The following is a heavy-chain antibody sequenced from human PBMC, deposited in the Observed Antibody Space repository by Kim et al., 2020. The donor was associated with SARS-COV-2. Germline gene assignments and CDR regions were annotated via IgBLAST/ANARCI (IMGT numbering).Heavy chain of an antibody. V-gene: IGHV7-4-1*02. J-gene: IGHJ6*02. CDR3: ARDPRRRGVNMDV. Sequence: APGFTGRFVFSLDTSVSTAYLQISTLKAEDTAVYYCARDPRRRGVNMDVWGQGTTVTVSS. D-gene: IGHD3-16*01.